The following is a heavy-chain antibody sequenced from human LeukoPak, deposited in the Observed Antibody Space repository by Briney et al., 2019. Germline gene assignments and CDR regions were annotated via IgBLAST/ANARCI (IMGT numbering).Heavy chain of an antibody. Sequence: SETLSLTCTVSGGSISSYYWSWIRQPAGKGLEWIGRIYTSGSTNYNPSLKSRVTMSVDTSKNQFSLKLSSVTAADTAVYYCAGSSGQYSGSYRFDYWGQGTLVTVSS. V-gene: IGHV4-4*07. CDR1: GGSISSYY. CDR3: AGSSGQYSGSYRFDY. J-gene: IGHJ4*02. D-gene: IGHD1-26*01. CDR2: IYTSGST.